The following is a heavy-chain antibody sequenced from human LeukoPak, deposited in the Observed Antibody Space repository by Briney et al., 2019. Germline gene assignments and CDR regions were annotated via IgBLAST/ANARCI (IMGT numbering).Heavy chain of an antibody. CDR1: GFIFDDYG. Sequence: GGSLRLSCAASGFIFDDYGMSWVRQAPGKGLEWVSGINWNGGRTGYADSVKGRFTISRDNAKNSLYLQMNSLRAEDTALYYCARDYDYGDYPGYWGQGTLVTVSS. CDR3: ARDYDYGDYPGY. J-gene: IGHJ4*02. D-gene: IGHD4-17*01. CDR2: INWNGGRT. V-gene: IGHV3-20*04.